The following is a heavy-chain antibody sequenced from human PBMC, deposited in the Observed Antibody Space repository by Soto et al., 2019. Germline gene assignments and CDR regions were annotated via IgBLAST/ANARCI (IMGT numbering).Heavy chain of an antibody. J-gene: IGHJ4*02. Sequence: QVQLMQSGAEVKKPGASVKVSCKASGNTFTNYYIHWVRQAPGQGLEWMGTINPSGGHTTYAQKFVGRVTMNSDTSTSTLYMELTSLRSEDTAVYYCARGGHVVVVTAAFDYWGQGTLVTVSS. CDR1: GNTFTNYY. D-gene: IGHD2-21*02. CDR3: ARGGHVVVVTAAFDY. CDR2: INPSGGHT. V-gene: IGHV1-46*01.